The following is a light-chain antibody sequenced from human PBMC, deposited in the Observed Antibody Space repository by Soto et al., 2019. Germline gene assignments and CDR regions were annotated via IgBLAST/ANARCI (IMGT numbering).Light chain of an antibody. CDR3: QQYDSSPRT. Sequence: EIVLTQSPGTLSFSPGERATLSCTACQSLSSNFLAWYQQKPGQAPRLLIYDTSSRATGIPDRFSGSGSGTDFTLTISRLEPEDFAVYHCQQYDSSPRTFGQGTKVDIK. CDR2: DTS. CDR1: QSLSSNF. J-gene: IGKJ1*01. V-gene: IGKV3-20*01.